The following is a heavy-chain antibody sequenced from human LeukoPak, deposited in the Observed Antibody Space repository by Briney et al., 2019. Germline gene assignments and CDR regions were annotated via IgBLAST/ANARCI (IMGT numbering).Heavy chain of an antibody. V-gene: IGHV1-18*01. Sequence: GASVKVSCKASGYTFTSYGISWVRQAPGQGLEWMGWISAYNGNTNYAQKLQGRVTMTTDTSTSTAYMELRSLRSDDTAVYYCARDYDSSGYRDPTRRFNDAFDIWGQGTMVTVSS. J-gene: IGHJ3*02. CDR3: ARDYDSSGYRDPTRRFNDAFDI. CDR2: ISAYNGNT. CDR1: GYTFTSYG. D-gene: IGHD3-22*01.